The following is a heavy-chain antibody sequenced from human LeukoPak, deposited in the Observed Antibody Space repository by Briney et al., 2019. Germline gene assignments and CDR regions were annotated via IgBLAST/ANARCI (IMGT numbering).Heavy chain of an antibody. J-gene: IGHJ4*02. V-gene: IGHV4-59*07. CDR3: ASRKLGNDY. Sequence: SDTLSLTCAVYGGSFSGYYWSWIRQSPGKGLEWIGYIYHTGSTSYSPSLKSRVTISADTSQNQFSLKLSSVTAADTAVYYCASRKLGNDYWGQGTLVTVSS. CDR2: IYHTGST. D-gene: IGHD7-27*01. CDR1: GGSFSGYY.